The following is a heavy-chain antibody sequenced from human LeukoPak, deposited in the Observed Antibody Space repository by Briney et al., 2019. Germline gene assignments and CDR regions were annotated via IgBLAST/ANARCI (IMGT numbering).Heavy chain of an antibody. CDR2: IYHSGST. J-gene: IGHJ3*02. CDR3: ARDAGSRYDFWSGYIDAFDI. D-gene: IGHD3-3*01. Sequence: SETLSLTCAVSGGSISSGGYSWSWIRQPPGKGLEWIGYIYHSGSTYYNPSLKSRVTISVDRSKNQFSLKLSSVTAADTAVYYCARDAGSRYDFWSGYIDAFDIWGQGTMVTVSS. V-gene: IGHV4-30-2*01. CDR1: GGSISSGGYS.